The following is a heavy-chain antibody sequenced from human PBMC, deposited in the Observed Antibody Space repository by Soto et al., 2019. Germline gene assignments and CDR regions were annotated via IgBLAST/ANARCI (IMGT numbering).Heavy chain of an antibody. J-gene: IGHJ6*03. D-gene: IGHD4-17*01. CDR2: IKQDGSEK. CDR3: ARDAVTTISGNYYMDV. CDR1: GFTFSSYW. V-gene: IGHV3-7*01. Sequence: EVQLVESGGGLVQPGGSLRLSCAASGFTFSSYWMSWVRQAPGKGLEWVANIKQDGSEKYYVDSVKGRFTISRDNAKNSLYLQMNSLRAEDTAVYYCARDAVTTISGNYYMDVWGKGTTVTVSS.